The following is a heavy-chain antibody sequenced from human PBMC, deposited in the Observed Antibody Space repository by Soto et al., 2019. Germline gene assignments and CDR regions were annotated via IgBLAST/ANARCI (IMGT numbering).Heavy chain of an antibody. D-gene: IGHD6-19*01. V-gene: IGHV3-23*01. CDR2: ITSGGDT. J-gene: IGHJ4*02. CDR3: AKGRTSGWYKWDY. CDR1: GFTFSTYA. Sequence: EVLLLESGGDLVQPGGSLRLSCAASGFTFSTYAMSWVRQAPGKGLEWVSSITSGGDTYYADSVRGRFTISRDNSKDTLYMQMNSLRVEDTAVYYCAKGRTSGWYKWDYWGQGDLVTVSS.